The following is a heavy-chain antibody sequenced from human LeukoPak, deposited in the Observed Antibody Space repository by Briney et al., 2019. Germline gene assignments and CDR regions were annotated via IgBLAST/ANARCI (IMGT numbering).Heavy chain of an antibody. D-gene: IGHD6-13*01. Sequence: TLSLTCAVSGYSISNGYYWAWIRQPPGKALEWLALIFWDDDKRHSPSLKNRLTITKDTSKKQVVLTMTNMDPVDTATYYCAHRGIAAATYYFDYWGQGTLVTVSS. CDR3: AHRGIAAATYYFDY. J-gene: IGHJ4*02. CDR2: IFWDDDK. CDR1: GYSISNGYYW. V-gene: IGHV2-5*02.